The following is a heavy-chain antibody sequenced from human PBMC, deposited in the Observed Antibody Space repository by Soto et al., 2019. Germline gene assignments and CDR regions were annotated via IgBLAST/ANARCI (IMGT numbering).Heavy chain of an antibody. V-gene: IGHV1-18*01. CDR2: ISTYNGDT. CDR3: AGAGAAPYSYDGMAV. Sequence: QVQLVQSGAEVRKPGASVKVSCKASGYTFTSSGISWLRQAPGQGLEWMGWISTYNGDTNDAPKFQQGITXPXXXSXXTADMELRSLTSHDAAVYYFAGAGAAPYSYDGMAVWGQGTRVTVSS. D-gene: IGHD2-15*01. J-gene: IGHJ6*02. CDR1: GYTFTSSG.